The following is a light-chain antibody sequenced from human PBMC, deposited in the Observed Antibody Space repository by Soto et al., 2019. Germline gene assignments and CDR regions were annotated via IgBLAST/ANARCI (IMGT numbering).Light chain of an antibody. V-gene: IGKV3-11*01. CDR3: QQRSNWPLN. CDR1: QRVSSY. CDR2: DAS. J-gene: IGKJ4*01. Sequence: EIVLTQSPATLSLSPGERATLSCRASQRVSSYLAWYQQKPGQAPRLLIYDASNRATGIPARFSGSGSGTAFTLTISSLEHEEFAVSYWQQRSNWPLNFGGGTKVEIK.